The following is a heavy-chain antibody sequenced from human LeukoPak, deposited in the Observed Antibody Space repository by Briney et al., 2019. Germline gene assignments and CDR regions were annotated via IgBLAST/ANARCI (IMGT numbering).Heavy chain of an antibody. CDR1: GFTFSSYG. Sequence: GGSLRLSCAASGFTFSSYGMSWVRQAPGKGLEWVSAISGSGGSTYYADSVKGRFTISRDNSKNTLYLQMNSLRAEDTAVYYCAKVMLHYDILTGYSRDYWGQGTLVTVSS. V-gene: IGHV3-23*01. CDR3: AKVMLHYDILTGYSRDY. CDR2: ISGSGGST. D-gene: IGHD3-9*01. J-gene: IGHJ4*02.